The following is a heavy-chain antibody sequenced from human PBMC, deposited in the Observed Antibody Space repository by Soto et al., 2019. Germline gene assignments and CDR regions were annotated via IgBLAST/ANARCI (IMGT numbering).Heavy chain of an antibody. CDR1: GFSFRTYT. CDR2: IYGGSGGET. CDR3: AKDRQPDGRGPFDH. J-gene: IGHJ4*02. V-gene: IGHV3-23*01. D-gene: IGHD1-26*01. Sequence: EVQLLESGGGLIQPGGSQRLSCAASGFSFRTYTMSWVRQAPGEGLEWVAGIYGGSGGETFYADSVRGRFTISRDTSINSAYLPRNSLRADATAIYYCAKDRQPDGRGPFDHWCQGPLITVSS.